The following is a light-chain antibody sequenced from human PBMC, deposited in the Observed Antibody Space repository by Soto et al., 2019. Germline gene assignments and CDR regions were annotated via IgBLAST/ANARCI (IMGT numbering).Light chain of an antibody. V-gene: IGKV1-5*01. CDR1: QSISSW. Sequence: DIQMTQSPSTLSASVGDRVTITCRASQSISSWLAWYQQKPGKAPKLLIYDASSLESGVPSRFSGSGSGTEFTLTISSLQPDDFATDYCQQYNSSPITFGQGTRLEIK. J-gene: IGKJ5*01. CDR2: DAS. CDR3: QQYNSSPIT.